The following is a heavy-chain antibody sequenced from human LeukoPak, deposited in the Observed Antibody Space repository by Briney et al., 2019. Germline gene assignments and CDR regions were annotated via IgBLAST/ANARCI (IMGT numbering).Heavy chain of an antibody. V-gene: IGHV3-53*01. CDR1: GFTVSSNY. CDR2: IYSGGST. CDR3: ARVSRNYYMDV. J-gene: IGHJ6*03. Sequence: GGSLRLSCAASGFTVSSNYMSWVRQAPGKGLEWDSVIYSGGSTYYADSVKGRFTISRDNSKNTLYLQMNSLRAEDTAVYYCARVSRNYYMDVWGKGTTVTVSS.